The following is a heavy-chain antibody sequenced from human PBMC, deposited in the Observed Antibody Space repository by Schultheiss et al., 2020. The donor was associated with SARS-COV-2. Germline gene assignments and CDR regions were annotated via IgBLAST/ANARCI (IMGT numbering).Heavy chain of an antibody. D-gene: IGHD2-2*01. CDR3: ARIGYCSSTSCYSGVDY. V-gene: IGHV3-74*01. J-gene: IGHJ4*02. Sequence: GGSLRLSCAASGFTFSSYWMHWVRQAPGKGLVWVSRINSDGSSTSYADSVKGRFTISRDNAKNTLYLQMNSLRAEDTAVYYCARIGYCSSTSCYSGVDYWGQGTLVTVSS. CDR2: INSDGSST. CDR1: GFTFSSYW.